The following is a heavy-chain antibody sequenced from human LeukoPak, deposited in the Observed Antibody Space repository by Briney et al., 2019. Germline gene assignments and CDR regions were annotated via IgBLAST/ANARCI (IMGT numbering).Heavy chain of an antibody. V-gene: IGHV1-69*01. Sequence: SVKVSCKASGGTFSSYAISWVRQAPGQGLEWMGGIIPIFGTTNYAQKFQGRVTITADESTSTAYMELSSLRSEDTAVYYCARSLGADSSGYYPYRYFDYWGQGTLVTVSS. J-gene: IGHJ4*02. CDR2: IIPIFGTT. CDR3: ARSLGADSSGYYPYRYFDY. D-gene: IGHD3-22*01. CDR1: GGTFSSYA.